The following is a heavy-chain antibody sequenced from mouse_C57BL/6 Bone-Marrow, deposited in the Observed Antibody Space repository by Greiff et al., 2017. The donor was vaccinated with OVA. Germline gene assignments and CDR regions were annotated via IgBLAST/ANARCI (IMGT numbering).Heavy chain of an antibody. CDR1: GFTFSSYG. J-gene: IGHJ3*01. D-gene: IGHD4-1*01. CDR3: ARQGLGQAY. Sequence: EVKLMESGGDLVKPGGSLKLSCAASGFTFSSYGMSWVRQTPDKRLEWAATISSGGSYTYYPDSVKGRFTISRDNAKNTLYLQMSSLKSEDTAMYYCARQGLGQAYWGQGTLVTVSA. V-gene: IGHV5-6*01. CDR2: ISSGGSYT.